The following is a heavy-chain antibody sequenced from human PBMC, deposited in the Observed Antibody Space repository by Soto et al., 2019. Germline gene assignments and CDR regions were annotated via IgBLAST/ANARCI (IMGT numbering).Heavy chain of an antibody. D-gene: IGHD2-15*01. Sequence: SVKVSCKASGGTFSSYAISWVRQAPGEGLEWMGGIIPIFGTANYAQKFQGRVTITADESTSTAYMELSSLRSEDTAVYYCAREVVVVVAATPPRDYYYYYGMDVWGQGTTVTVSS. V-gene: IGHV1-69*13. CDR2: IIPIFGTA. CDR1: GGTFSSYA. CDR3: AREVVVVVAATPPRDYYYYYGMDV. J-gene: IGHJ6*02.